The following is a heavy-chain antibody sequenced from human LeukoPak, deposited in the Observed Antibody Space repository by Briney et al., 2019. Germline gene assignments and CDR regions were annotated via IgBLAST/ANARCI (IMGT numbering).Heavy chain of an antibody. J-gene: IGHJ6*03. CDR2: INPSGGST. V-gene: IGHV1-46*01. Sequence: ASVKVSCKASGYTFTSYYMHWVRQAPGQGLEWMGIINPSGGSTSYAQKFQGRVTMTRDMSTSTVYMELSSLRSEDTAVYYCASSSVRRGYDLGERDYYYYMDVWGKGTTVTVSS. D-gene: IGHD5-12*01. CDR3: ASSSVRRGYDLGERDYYYYMDV. CDR1: GYTFTSYY.